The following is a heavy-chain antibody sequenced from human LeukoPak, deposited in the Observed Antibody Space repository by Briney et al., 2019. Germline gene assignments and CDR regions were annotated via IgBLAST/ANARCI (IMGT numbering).Heavy chain of an antibody. D-gene: IGHD5-18*01. CDR2: IYYSGSA. V-gene: IGHV4-30-4*01. CDR3: ARYGGYSYGSEA. CDR1: GGSISSGDYY. J-gene: IGHJ5*02. Sequence: SETLSLTCTVSGGSISSGDYYWSWIRQPPGKGLEWIGYIYYSGSAYYNPSLKSRVTISVDTSKNQFSLKLSSVTAADTAVYYCARYGGYSYGSEAWGQGTLVTVSS.